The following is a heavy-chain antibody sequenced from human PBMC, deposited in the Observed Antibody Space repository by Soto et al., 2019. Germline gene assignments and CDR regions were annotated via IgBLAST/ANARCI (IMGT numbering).Heavy chain of an antibody. CDR3: TTDRSSDYYGSGSLGY. Sequence: ESLKISCAASGFTFSNAWMSWVRQAPGKGLEWVGRIKSKTDGGTTDYAAPVKGRFTISRDDSKNTLYLQMNSLKTEDTAVYYCTTDRSSDYYGSGSLGYWGQGTLVTVS. D-gene: IGHD3-10*01. V-gene: IGHV3-15*01. J-gene: IGHJ4*02. CDR1: GFTFSNAW. CDR2: IKSKTDGGTT.